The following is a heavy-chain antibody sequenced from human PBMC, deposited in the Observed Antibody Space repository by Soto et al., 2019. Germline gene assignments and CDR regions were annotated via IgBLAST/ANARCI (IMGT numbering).Heavy chain of an antibody. J-gene: IGHJ4*02. Sequence: QVQLVESGGGVVQPGRSLRLSCAASGFTFSSYGMHWVRQAPGKGPEWVAVISYDGSNKYYADSVKGRFTISRDNSKNTLYLQMNSLRAEDTAVYYCAKKSGSGWFLDYWGQGTLVTVSS. V-gene: IGHV3-30*18. CDR1: GFTFSSYG. D-gene: IGHD3-10*01. CDR2: ISYDGSNK. CDR3: AKKSGSGWFLDY.